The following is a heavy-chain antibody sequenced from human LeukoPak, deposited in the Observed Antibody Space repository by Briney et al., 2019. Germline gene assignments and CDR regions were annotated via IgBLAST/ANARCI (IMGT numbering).Heavy chain of an antibody. CDR1: GFTFSSYG. D-gene: IGHD2/OR15-2a*01. Sequence: GGSLRLSCAASGFTFSSYGMHWVRQAPGKGLEWVAVIWYDGSNKYYADSVKGRFTISRDNAKNTLYLQMNSLRAEDTAVYYCVRGLYGLEYWGQGTLVTVSS. CDR3: VRGLYGLEY. V-gene: IGHV3-33*01. J-gene: IGHJ4*02. CDR2: IWYDGSNK.